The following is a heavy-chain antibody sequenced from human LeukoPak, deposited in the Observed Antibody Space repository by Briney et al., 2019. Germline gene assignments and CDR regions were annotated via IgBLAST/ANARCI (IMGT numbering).Heavy chain of an antibody. CDR3: PRTPSKDVVVPAVDRGAFDI. CDR2: INPNSGGT. CDR1: GYTFTSYY. V-gene: IGHV1-2*04. D-gene: IGHD2-2*01. J-gene: IGHJ3*02. Sequence: ASVKVSCKASGYTFTSYYMHWVGQAPGQGLEWMGWINPNSGGTNYAQKFQGWVTMNRDTSISTSYMELSRLRSDDTAVYYCPRTPSKDVVVPAVDRGAFDIWGQGTTGTVS.